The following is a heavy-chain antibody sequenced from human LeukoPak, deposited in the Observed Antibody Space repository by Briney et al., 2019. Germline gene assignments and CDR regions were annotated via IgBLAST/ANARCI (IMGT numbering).Heavy chain of an antibody. Sequence: PSETLSLTCAVSGGSISSGGYSWSWIRQPPGKGLEWIGYIYHNGNTYYSPSLKSRVTISVDRSKNQLSLKLSSVTAADMAMYYCASGGYSYGFDYWGQGTLVTVSS. CDR2: IYHNGNT. D-gene: IGHD5-18*01. V-gene: IGHV4-30-2*01. CDR1: GGSISSGGYS. J-gene: IGHJ4*02. CDR3: ASGGYSYGFDY.